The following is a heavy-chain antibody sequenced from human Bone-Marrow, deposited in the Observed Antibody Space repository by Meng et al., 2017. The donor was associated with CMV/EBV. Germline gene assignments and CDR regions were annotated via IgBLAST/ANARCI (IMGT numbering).Heavy chain of an antibody. Sequence: ASVKVSCKASGYTFTSYGISWVRQAPGQGLEWMGWISAYNANTNYAQKLQGRVTMTTDTSTSTAYMDLRSLRSYDTAVYYCARDLSDLSRQRLDYWGQGTLVTVSS. D-gene: IGHD1-1*01. J-gene: IGHJ4*02. CDR1: GYTFTSYG. V-gene: IGHV1-18*01. CDR3: ARDLSDLSRQRLDY. CDR2: ISAYNANT.